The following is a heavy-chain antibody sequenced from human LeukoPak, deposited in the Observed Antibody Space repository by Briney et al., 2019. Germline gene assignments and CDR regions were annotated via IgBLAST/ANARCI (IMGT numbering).Heavy chain of an antibody. V-gene: IGHV3-48*01. CDR2: ISSSSTTI. CDR1: GFTFSTYS. J-gene: IGHJ4*02. D-gene: IGHD5-18*01. Sequence: GGSLRLSCAASGFTFSTYSMDWVRQAPGKGLEWVSYISSSSTTIYYADSVKGRFTISRDNAKNSLYLQMNSLRAEDTAVYYCARDAGYSYGWDTFDYWGQGTLVTISS. CDR3: ARDAGYSYGWDTFDY.